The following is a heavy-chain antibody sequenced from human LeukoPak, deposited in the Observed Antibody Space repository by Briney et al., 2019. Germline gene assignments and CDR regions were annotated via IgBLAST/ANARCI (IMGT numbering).Heavy chain of an antibody. CDR2: ISGSGGST. Sequence: GGSLRLSCAASGFTFSSYWLSWVRQAPGKGLEWVSAISGSGGSTYYADSVKGRFTISRDNSKNTLYLQMNSLRAEDTAVYYCAKDYYDSSGYTHWGQGTLVTVSS. J-gene: IGHJ4*02. D-gene: IGHD3-22*01. CDR3: AKDYYDSSGYTH. CDR1: GFTFSSYW. V-gene: IGHV3-23*01.